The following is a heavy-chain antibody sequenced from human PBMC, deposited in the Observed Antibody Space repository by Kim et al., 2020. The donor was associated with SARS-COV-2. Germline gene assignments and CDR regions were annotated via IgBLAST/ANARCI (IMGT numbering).Heavy chain of an antibody. J-gene: IGHJ4*02. CDR2: IYSGGST. CDR3: ARDGGYSGYDDYYFDY. Sequence: GGSLRLSCAASGFTVSRNYMSWVRQAPGKGLEWVSVIYSGGSTYYADSVKGSFTISIDNSKSTLYRQMNSLRAEDTAVYYCARDGGYSGYDDYYFDYWGQGTLVTVSS. D-gene: IGHD5-12*01. V-gene: IGHV3-66*01. CDR1: GFTVSRNY.